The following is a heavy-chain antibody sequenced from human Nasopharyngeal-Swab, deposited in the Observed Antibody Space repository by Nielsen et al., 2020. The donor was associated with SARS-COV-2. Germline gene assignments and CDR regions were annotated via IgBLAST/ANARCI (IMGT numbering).Heavy chain of an antibody. J-gene: IGHJ5*02. D-gene: IGHD5-18*01. CDR2: IYYSGST. V-gene: IGHV4-31*02. CDR3: ARGGGYSYGTWVWFDP. Sequence: RQAPGKGVEWIGYIYYSGSTYYNPSLKSRVTISVDTSKNQFSLKLSSVTAADTAVYYCARGGGYSYGTWVWFDPWGQGTLVTVSS.